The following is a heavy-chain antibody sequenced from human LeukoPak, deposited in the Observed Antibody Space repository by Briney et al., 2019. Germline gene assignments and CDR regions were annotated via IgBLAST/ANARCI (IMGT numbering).Heavy chain of an antibody. CDR1: GDSISSGGYY. V-gene: IGHV4-31*03. J-gene: IGHJ5*02. Sequence: PSQTLSLTCTVSGDSISSGGYYWSWIRQHPGKGLEWIGYIYYSGSTYYNPSLKSRVTISVDTSKNQFSLKLSSVTAADTAVYYCARVTGYYDILTGYYSDWFDPWGQGTLVTVSS. CDR2: IYYSGST. CDR3: ARVTGYYDILTGYYSDWFDP. D-gene: IGHD3-9*01.